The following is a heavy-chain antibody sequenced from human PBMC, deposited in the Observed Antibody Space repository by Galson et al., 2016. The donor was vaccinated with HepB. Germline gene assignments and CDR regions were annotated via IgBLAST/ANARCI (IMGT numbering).Heavy chain of an antibody. CDR1: GYIFIDYY. Sequence: SVKVSCKASGYIFIDYYIHWLRQAPGQGPEWMAWISAKSGGTSVAQGFRGRVTVTRNTSSSTVYMELSWLTSDDTAVYYCARDGRGYNILTEGNFDLWGQGTMVTVSS. J-gene: IGHJ3*01. D-gene: IGHD3-9*01. CDR2: ISAKSGGT. CDR3: ARDGRGYNILTEGNFDL. V-gene: IGHV1-2*02.